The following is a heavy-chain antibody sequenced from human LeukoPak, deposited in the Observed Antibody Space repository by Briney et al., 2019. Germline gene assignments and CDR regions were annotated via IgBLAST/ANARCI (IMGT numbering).Heavy chain of an antibody. CDR3: ARDGVIPLDY. V-gene: IGHV1-46*01. J-gene: IGHJ4*02. D-gene: IGHD3-16*02. CDR1: GYSFTGYY. CDR2: INPVGGST. Sequence: ASVKVSCKASGYSFTGYYIHWVRQAPGQGLEWMGIINPVGGSTNYAQKFQGRVTMTGDTSARTVYMELSSLRSEDTAMYYCARDGVIPLDYWGQGTLVTVSS.